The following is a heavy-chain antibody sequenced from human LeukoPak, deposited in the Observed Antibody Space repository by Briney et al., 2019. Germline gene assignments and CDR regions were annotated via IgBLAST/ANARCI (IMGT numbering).Heavy chain of an antibody. D-gene: IGHD3-22*01. Sequence: EASVKVSCKAFGGTFSNYAINWVRQAPGQGLEWMGGFIPIFGTAYHAQKFQGRVTTTTDESTSTAYMELSSLRSEDTAVYYCGMTYYYHSSGYSYYFDYWGQGTLVTVSS. CDR1: GGTFSNYA. V-gene: IGHV1-69*05. CDR3: GMTYYYHSSGYSYYFDY. CDR2: FIPIFGTA. J-gene: IGHJ4*02.